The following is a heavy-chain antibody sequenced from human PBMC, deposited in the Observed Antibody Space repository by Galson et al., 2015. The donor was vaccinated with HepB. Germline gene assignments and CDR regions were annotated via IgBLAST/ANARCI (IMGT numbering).Heavy chain of an antibody. CDR3: ARDSPRMGRGHFDY. Sequence: SLRLSCAASGFAFSNYAIHWVRQAPGKGLEWVAVISSGGTTKYYADSVKGRFTISRDNSKNTLYLQVNSLRPEDTAVYYCARDSPRMGRGHFDYWGQGTLVTVSS. CDR1: GFAFSNYA. D-gene: IGHD2-8*01. CDR2: ISSGGTTK. V-gene: IGHV3-30*04. J-gene: IGHJ4*02.